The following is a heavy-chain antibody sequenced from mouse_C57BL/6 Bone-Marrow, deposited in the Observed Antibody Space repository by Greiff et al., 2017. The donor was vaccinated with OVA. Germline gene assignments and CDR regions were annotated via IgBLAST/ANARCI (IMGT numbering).Heavy chain of an antibody. CDR3: TTPLYGSSYVNY. V-gene: IGHV14-4*01. CDR1: GFNIKDDY. J-gene: IGHJ2*01. CDR2: IDPENGDT. Sequence: EVQGVESGAELVRPGASVKLSCTASGFNIKDDYMHWVKQRPEQGLEWIGWIDPENGDTEYASNFQGKATITADTSSNTAYLQLSSLTSEDTAVYYCTTPLYGSSYVNYWGQGTTLTVSS. D-gene: IGHD1-1*01.